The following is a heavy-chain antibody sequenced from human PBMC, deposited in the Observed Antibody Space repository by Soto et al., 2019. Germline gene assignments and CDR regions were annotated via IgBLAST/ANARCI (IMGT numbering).Heavy chain of an antibody. D-gene: IGHD4-17*01. CDR1: GGTFSSYA. CDR3: ARDPYNDYGGDNFDY. J-gene: IGHJ4*02. V-gene: IGHV1-69*04. Sequence: GASVKVSCKASGGTFSSYAIHWVRQAPGQGLEWLGKIIPSYDRTNYAQKFQGRVTVTADTYTTTAYMELSSLRSDDTAVYYCARDPYNDYGGDNFDYWGRGTLVTVSS. CDR2: IIPSYDRT.